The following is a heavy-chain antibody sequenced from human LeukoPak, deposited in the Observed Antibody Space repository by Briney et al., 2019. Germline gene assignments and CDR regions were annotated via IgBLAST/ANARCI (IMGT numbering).Heavy chain of an antibody. J-gene: IGHJ5*02. Sequence: PGGSLRLSCAASGFTFSSYSMNWVRQAPGKGLEWVSSISSSSSYIYYADSVKGRFTISRDNAKNSLYLQMNSLRAEDTAVYYCARIYGSGSYRKLGWFDPWGQGTLVTVSS. V-gene: IGHV3-21*01. D-gene: IGHD3-10*01. CDR2: ISSSSSYI. CDR1: GFTFSSYS. CDR3: ARIYGSGSYRKLGWFDP.